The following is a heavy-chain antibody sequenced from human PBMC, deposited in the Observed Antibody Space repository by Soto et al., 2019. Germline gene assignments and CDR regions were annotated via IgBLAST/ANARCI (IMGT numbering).Heavy chain of an antibody. Sequence: QVQLHESGPGLVKPSETLSLTCTVSGGSISSYYWIWIRQPPGKGLEWFGSIFYTESTDYNPSLKRRVSISLDTSKNHFSLNLGSVTAADTAVYYCARVDRGAFDHWGQGTLVTVSS. J-gene: IGHJ4*02. CDR1: GGSISSYY. CDR3: ARVDRGAFDH. V-gene: IGHV4-59*01. D-gene: IGHD2-2*03. CDR2: IFYTEST.